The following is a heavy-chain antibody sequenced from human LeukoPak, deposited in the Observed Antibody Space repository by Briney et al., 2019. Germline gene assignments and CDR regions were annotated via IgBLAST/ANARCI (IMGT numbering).Heavy chain of an antibody. CDR2: ISGSGGST. CDR1: GFTFSSYA. J-gene: IGHJ3*02. D-gene: IGHD1-1*01. V-gene: IGHV3-23*01. Sequence: GGSLRLSCAVSGFTFSSYAMSWVRQAPGKGLEWASAISGSGGSTYYADSVKGRFTISRDNSKNTLYLQMNSLRAEDTAVYYYARRGGLTTLDAFDIWGQGTMVTVSS. CDR3: ARRGGLTTLDAFDI.